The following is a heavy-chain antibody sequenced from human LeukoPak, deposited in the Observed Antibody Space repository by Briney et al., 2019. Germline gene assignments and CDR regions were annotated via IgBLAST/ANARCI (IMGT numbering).Heavy chain of an antibody. Sequence: AGGSLRLSCAASGFSFSTYWMHSVRQAPGKGLVWVSRVNGDGSSTNYADSVKGRFTISRDNARNTLYLQMNSLRAEDTAVYYCARGEVDYWGQGTLVTVSS. CDR3: ARGEVDY. CDR1: GFSFSTYW. J-gene: IGHJ4*02. CDR2: VNGDGSST. V-gene: IGHV3-74*01.